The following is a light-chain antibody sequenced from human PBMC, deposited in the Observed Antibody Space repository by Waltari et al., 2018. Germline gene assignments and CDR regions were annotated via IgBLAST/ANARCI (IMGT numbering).Light chain of an antibody. V-gene: IGLV1-40*01. Sequence: QSVLTPPPSVSGAPGQTGTISCPGSSPTHGAGADYQRHQQLPGAAPKLRIYGYNNRPSGVPDRFAGSKSGTSASLAITGLQPEDEGYYCCQSYDTSLGGYWVFGGGTKVTVL. CDR2: GYN. CDR1: SPTHGAGAD. CDR3: QSYDTSLGGYWV. J-gene: IGLJ3*02.